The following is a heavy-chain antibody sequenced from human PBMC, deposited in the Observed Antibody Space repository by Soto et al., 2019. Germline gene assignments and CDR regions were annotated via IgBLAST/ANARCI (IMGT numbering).Heavy chain of an antibody. Sequence: QVQLVESGGGVVQPGRSLRLSCAASGFTFSSYAMHWVRQAPGKGLEWVAVISYDGSNKYYADSVKGRFTISRDNSKNTLDLQMNSLRAEDTAVYYCARAGRGYSGYDPADYWGQGTLVTVSS. D-gene: IGHD5-12*01. CDR2: ISYDGSNK. V-gene: IGHV3-30-3*01. J-gene: IGHJ4*02. CDR1: GFTFSSYA. CDR3: ARAGRGYSGYDPADY.